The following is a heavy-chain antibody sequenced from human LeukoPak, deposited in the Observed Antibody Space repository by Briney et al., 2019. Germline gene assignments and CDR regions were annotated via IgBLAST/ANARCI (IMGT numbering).Heavy chain of an antibody. J-gene: IGHJ4*02. CDR3: ARTYYYDSSGYYHDIQFDR. CDR2: IYYSGST. D-gene: IGHD3-22*01. CDR1: SRSIISSSYY. V-gene: IGHV4-39*01. Sequence: SETLSLTCTVSSRSIISSSYYWGWIRQPPGKGLEWIGNIYYSGSTYYNPSLRSRVTISVDTSKNQFSLKLSSVTASDTAVYYCARTYYYDSSGYYHDIQFDRWGQGTLVTVSS.